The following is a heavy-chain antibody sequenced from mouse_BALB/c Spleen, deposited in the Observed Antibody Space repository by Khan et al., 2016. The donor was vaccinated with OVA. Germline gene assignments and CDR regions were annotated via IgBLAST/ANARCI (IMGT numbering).Heavy chain of an antibody. CDR1: GYTFTNFG. D-gene: IGHD2-10*01. CDR3: ARPPYFSYVMVY. Sequence: QIQLVQPGPELKKPGETVKISCKASGYTFTNFGMNWVKQAPGKVLKRMGWINTYTGEPTYADDFKGRFAFSLETSASTAYLQINNLKNEDTATYFCARPPYFSYVMVYWGQGTSVTVSS. V-gene: IGHV9-3-1*01. J-gene: IGHJ4*01. CDR2: INTYTGEP.